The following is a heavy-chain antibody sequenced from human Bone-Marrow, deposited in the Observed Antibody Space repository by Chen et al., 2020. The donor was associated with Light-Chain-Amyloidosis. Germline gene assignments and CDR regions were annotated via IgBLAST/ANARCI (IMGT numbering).Heavy chain of an antibody. D-gene: IGHD6-19*01. Sequence: EVKLLESGGGLVQPGGSLRLSCSASGFSFSSHGMAWVRQTPGKGLQWVSSISATGGSVYYADSVKGRLSISRDNSGDTLSLQINSLRAEDTAIYYCARDSDGFGWIDFWGRGTLVTV. CDR3: ARDSDGFGWIDF. V-gene: IGHV3-23*01. CDR2: ISATGGSV. J-gene: IGHJ4*02. CDR1: GFSFSSHG.